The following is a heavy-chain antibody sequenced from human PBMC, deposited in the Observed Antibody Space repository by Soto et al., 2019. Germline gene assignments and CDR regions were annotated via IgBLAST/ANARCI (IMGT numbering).Heavy chain of an antibody. V-gene: IGHV3-21*06. CDR2: ISGTGNYI. Sequence: PGGSLRLSCAASGFTFSSYSLNWVRQAPGKGLEWVSCISGTGNYIYYADSVRGRFTISRDNAKNSLYLQMNSLRAEDTAVYYCVRAMDYDSSGYYEDLDYWGQGTLVTVSS. D-gene: IGHD3-22*01. CDR1: GFTFSSYS. J-gene: IGHJ4*02. CDR3: VRAMDYDSSGYYEDLDY.